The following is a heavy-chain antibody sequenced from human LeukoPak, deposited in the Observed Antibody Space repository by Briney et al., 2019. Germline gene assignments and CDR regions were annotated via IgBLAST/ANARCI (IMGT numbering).Heavy chain of an antibody. CDR3: VYGSSWSLGYFDL. Sequence: SETLSLTCTVSGGSISSSSYYWGWIRQPPGKGLEWIGSIYYSGSTYYNPSLKSRVTITIDTSKNQFSLKLSTVTAADTAVYYCVYGSSWSLGYFDLWGRGTLVTVSS. V-gene: IGHV4-39*01. CDR2: IYYSGST. D-gene: IGHD6-13*01. CDR1: GGSISSSSYY. J-gene: IGHJ2*01.